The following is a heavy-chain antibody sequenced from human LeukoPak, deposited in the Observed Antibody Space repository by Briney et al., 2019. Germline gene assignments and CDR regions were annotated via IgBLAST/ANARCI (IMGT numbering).Heavy chain of an antibody. CDR3: ARDGGLWFGGDYYYYMDV. CDR2: IIPIFGTA. J-gene: IGHJ6*03. Sequence: SVKVSCKASGGTFSSYAISWVRQAPGQGLEWMGRIIPIFGTANYAQKFQGRVAITTDESTSTAYMELSSLRSEDTAVYYCARDGGLWFGGDYYYYMDVWGKGTTVTVSS. V-gene: IGHV1-69*05. CDR1: GGTFSSYA. D-gene: IGHD3-10*01.